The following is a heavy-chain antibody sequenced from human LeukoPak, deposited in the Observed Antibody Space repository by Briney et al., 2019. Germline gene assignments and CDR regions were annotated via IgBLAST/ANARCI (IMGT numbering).Heavy chain of an antibody. CDR1: GFMFSNYW. D-gene: IGHD3-10*01. V-gene: IGHV3-7*03. Sequence: PGGSLRLSCAASGFMFSNYWMSWVRQAPGKGLEWVANIKQDGSGKYYVDSAKGRFTISRDNAKNSLYLQMNSLRAEDTAMYYCAREGLTVIRGVIINHYYYYGMDVWGKGTTVTVSS. J-gene: IGHJ6*04. CDR3: AREGLTVIRGVIINHYYYYGMDV. CDR2: IKQDGSGK.